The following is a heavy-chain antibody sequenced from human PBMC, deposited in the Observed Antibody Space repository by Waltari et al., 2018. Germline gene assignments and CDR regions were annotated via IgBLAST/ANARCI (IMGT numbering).Heavy chain of an antibody. CDR2: IYYSGST. CDR3: ASEAVAGNWFDS. Sequence: QLQLQESGPGLVKPSETLSLTCTVSGGSISSSNYYWGWIRQPPGKGLEWIGRIYYSGSTYYNPSRKSRVTISVDTSKNQFSLKLSSVTAADTAVYHCASEAVAGNWFDSWGQGTLVTVSS. CDR1: GGSISSSNYY. V-gene: IGHV4-39*01. J-gene: IGHJ5*01. D-gene: IGHD6-19*01.